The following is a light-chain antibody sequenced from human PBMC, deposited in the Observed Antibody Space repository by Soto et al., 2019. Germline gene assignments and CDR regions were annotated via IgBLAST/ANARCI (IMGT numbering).Light chain of an antibody. Sequence: AIRMTQSPSSFSASTGDRVTITCRASQGISSYLAWYQQKPGKAPKLLIYAASTLQSGVPSRFSGSGSGTDFTLTISCLQSEDFATYYCHQVNSYPRAFGQGTKVDIK. CDR1: QGISSY. CDR2: AAS. CDR3: HQVNSYPRA. V-gene: IGKV1-8*01. J-gene: IGKJ1*01.